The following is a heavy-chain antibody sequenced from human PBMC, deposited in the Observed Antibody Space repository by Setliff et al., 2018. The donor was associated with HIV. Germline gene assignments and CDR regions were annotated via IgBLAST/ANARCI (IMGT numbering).Heavy chain of an antibody. D-gene: IGHD1-26*01. J-gene: IGHJ4*02. Sequence: PGGSLRLSCAASGFTFSRDAMTWVRQAPGKGLEWVSSITSGSTYVNYADSVKGRFTISRDNVKNSLYLQMNSLRAEDTAVYYCARDRYSGSSTDYWGQGALVTVSS. CDR1: GFTFSRDA. V-gene: IGHV3-21*01. CDR2: ITSGSTYV. CDR3: ARDRYSGSSTDY.